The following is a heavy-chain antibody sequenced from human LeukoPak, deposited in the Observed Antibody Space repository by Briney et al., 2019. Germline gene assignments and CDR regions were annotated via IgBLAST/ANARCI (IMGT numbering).Heavy chain of an antibody. CDR2: ISYDGSNQ. D-gene: IGHD1-26*01. CDR1: GFTLNTYG. J-gene: IGHJ4*02. CDR3: AIAPHSGNYDLSVY. Sequence: PGRSLRLSCPASGFTLNTYGMRWVRQAPGKGLEWVAFISYDGSNQYYADSVKGRFTISRDNSKKTLYLQMHSLRPEDTAVYYCAIAPHSGNYDLSVYCGQGTLVTVSS. V-gene: IGHV3-30*03.